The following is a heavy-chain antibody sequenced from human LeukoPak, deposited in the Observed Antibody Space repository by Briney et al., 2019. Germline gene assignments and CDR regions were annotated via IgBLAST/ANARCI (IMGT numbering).Heavy chain of an antibody. CDR3: ARCAWGTGYYSDY. J-gene: IGHJ4*02. D-gene: IGHD3-16*01. CDR2: IYYSGST. Sequence: PSETLSLTCTVSGGTISSYYWSWIRQPPGKGLEWIGYIYYSGSTNYNPSLKSRVTISVDTSKNQFSLKLSSVDAAAIAVYYCARCAWGTGYYSDYWGQGTLVTVSS. V-gene: IGHV4-59*01. CDR1: GGTISSYY.